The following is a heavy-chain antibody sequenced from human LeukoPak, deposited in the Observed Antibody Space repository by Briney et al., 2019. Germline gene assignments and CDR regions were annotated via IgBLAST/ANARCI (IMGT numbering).Heavy chain of an antibody. CDR3: ATPVTYYFDSSAYYPFNY. D-gene: IGHD3-22*01. CDR1: GCILTELS. CDR2: FDPEVGET. Sequence: GASVKVSCKVSGCILTELSMHWVRQAPGKGLEWMGGFDPEVGETVYAQKFQGRVTMTEDTSKDTAYMELSSLRSEDTAVYFCATPVTYYFDSSAYYPFNYWGQGTLVTVSS. J-gene: IGHJ4*02. V-gene: IGHV1-24*01.